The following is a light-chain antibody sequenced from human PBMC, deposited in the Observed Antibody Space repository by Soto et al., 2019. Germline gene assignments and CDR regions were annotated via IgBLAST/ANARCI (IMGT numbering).Light chain of an antibody. CDR1: QSVGFW. CDR2: KAS. Sequence: DIQMTQSPSTLSASVGDRVTITCRASQSVGFWLAWYQQKPGKAPNLLIYKASTLENVVPSRFSGSGSGTEFTLTISRLQPDDFATYYCQQYNTYWYTFGQGTKLEIK. J-gene: IGKJ2*01. CDR3: QQYNTYWYT. V-gene: IGKV1-5*03.